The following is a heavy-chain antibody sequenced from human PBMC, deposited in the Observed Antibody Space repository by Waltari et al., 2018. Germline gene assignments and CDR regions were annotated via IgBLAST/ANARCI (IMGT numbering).Heavy chain of an antibody. CDR2: IYYSGST. J-gene: IGHJ3*02. Sequence: QLQLQESGPGLVKPSETLSLTGTVSGGSISSSSYYWGWSRQPPGKGLEWIGSIYYSGSTSYNPSLNSPVTISVATSNNQFSLKLSAVTAADTAVYYCARVGSGWEMGDAFDIWGQVTMVTVSS. CDR1: GGSISSSSYY. CDR3: ARVGSGWEMGDAFDI. D-gene: IGHD6-19*01. V-gene: IGHV4-39*07.